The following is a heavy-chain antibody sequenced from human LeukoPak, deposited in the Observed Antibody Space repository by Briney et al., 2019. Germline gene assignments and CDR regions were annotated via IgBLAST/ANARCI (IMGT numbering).Heavy chain of an antibody. CDR1: GGSISSGGYY. CDR3: ARFTIFGVDD. CDR2: IYTSGST. J-gene: IGHJ4*02. D-gene: IGHD3-3*01. Sequence: SQTLSLTCTVSGGSISSGGYYWSWIRQPPGKGLEWIGRIYTSGSTNYNPSLKSRVTISVDTSKNQFSLKLSSVTAADTAVYYCARFTIFGVDDWGQGTLVTVSS. V-gene: IGHV4-61*02.